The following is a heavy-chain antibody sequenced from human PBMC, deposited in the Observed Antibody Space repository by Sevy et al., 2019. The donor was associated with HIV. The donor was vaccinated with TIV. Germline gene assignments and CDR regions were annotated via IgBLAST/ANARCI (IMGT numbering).Heavy chain of an antibody. CDR1: GYSISSSYW. CDR3: ASHDWGRQDY. CDR2: IHYSGNT. D-gene: IGHD7-27*01. J-gene: IGHJ4*02. V-gene: IGHV4-38-2*01. Sequence: SETLSLTCVVSGYSISSSYWWDWFRRPPGKGLEWIGAIHYSGNTQYTPSLKSRVTVSADTSKNQFSLRLTSMTAAGTAVYYCASHDWGRQDYWGQGTLVTVSS.